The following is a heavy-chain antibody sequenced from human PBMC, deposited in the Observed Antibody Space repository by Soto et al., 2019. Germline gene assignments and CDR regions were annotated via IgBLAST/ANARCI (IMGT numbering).Heavy chain of an antibody. J-gene: IGHJ5*02. CDR3: GRVRVDKAEGWFDP. V-gene: IGHV5-10-1*01. CDR1: GYSCSSFW. CDR2: IDPSDSYA. Sequence: PXEFLKISCKVAGYSCSSFWITWVRRIPGKGLEWMGRIDPSDSYANYSPSFQGHVTFSADKSINTAYLQWSSLKASDTAMYYCGRVRVDKAEGWFDPWGQGTLVTVSS. D-gene: IGHD5-18*01.